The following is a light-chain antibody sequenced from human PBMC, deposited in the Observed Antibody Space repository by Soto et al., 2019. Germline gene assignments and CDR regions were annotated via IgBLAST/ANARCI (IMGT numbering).Light chain of an antibody. J-gene: IGKJ5*01. CDR3: QQYENSPIT. CDR2: GAS. Sequence: EILLTQSPGILSLSRGEITSLXXGASQSLSSNFLAWYQQKPGQAPRVXIYGASSRATGIPGRFSGTGSETDFTLTINRLEPEDFAVYYCQQYENSPITFGQGTRLEIK. V-gene: IGKV3-20*01. CDR1: QSLSSNF.